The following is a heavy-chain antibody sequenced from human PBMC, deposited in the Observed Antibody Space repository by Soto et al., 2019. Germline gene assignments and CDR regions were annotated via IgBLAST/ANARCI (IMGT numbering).Heavy chain of an antibody. Sequence: GGSLRLSCAASGFTFSSYGMHWVRQAPGKGLEWVAVIWYDGSNKYYADSVKGRFTIPRDNSKNTLYLQMNSLRAEDTAVYYCARDRELLGYYFDYWGQGTLVTVSS. J-gene: IGHJ4*02. CDR1: GFTFSSYG. D-gene: IGHD1-26*01. CDR3: ARDRELLGYYFDY. V-gene: IGHV3-33*01. CDR2: IWYDGSNK.